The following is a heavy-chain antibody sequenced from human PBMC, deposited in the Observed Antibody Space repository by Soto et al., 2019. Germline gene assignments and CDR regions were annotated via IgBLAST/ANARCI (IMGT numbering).Heavy chain of an antibody. D-gene: IGHD2-15*01. CDR2: IRSKANSYAT. Sequence: EVQLVESGGGLVQPGGSLKLSCAASGFTFSGSAMHWVRQASGKGLEWVGRIRSKANSYATAYAASVKGRFTISRDDSKNTAYLQMNSLKTEDTAVYYCTSCSGGSCYSVDYWGQGTLVTVSS. V-gene: IGHV3-73*01. CDR1: GFTFSGSA. J-gene: IGHJ4*02. CDR3: TSCSGGSCYSVDY.